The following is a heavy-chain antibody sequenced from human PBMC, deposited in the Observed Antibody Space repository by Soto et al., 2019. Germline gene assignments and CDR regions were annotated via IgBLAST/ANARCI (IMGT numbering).Heavy chain of an antibody. CDR3: AHSYTGTRECNWFDA. Sequence: PTLVNPTETLTLTCTFSGFSLITRGMGVGWVRQPPGEALEWLALIYWDDDQRYSPSLKNRLTISRDTSKNQVVLTMNKMDPVDTATYYCAHSYTGTRECNWFDAWGQGTLVTVSS. V-gene: IGHV2-5*02. CDR2: IYWDDDQ. J-gene: IGHJ5*02. D-gene: IGHD3-10*01. CDR1: GFSLITRGMG.